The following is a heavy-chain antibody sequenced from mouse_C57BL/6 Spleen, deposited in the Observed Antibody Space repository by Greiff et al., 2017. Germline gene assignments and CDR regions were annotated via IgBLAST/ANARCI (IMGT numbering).Heavy chain of an antibody. D-gene: IGHD1-1*01. CDR3: ARWGYGRWLDY. J-gene: IGHJ2*01. V-gene: IGHV1-59*01. Sequence: QVQLQQPGAELVRPGTSVKLSCKASGYTFTSYWMHWVKQRPGQGLEWIGVIDPSDGSTNYNQKFKGKATLTVDKSSSTAYMQLSSLTSEDSAVYYCARWGYGRWLDYWGQGTTLTVSS. CDR2: IDPSDGST. CDR1: GYTFTSYW.